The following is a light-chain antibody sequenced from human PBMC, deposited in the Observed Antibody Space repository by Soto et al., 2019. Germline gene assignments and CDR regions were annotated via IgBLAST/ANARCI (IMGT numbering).Light chain of an antibody. J-gene: IGKJ3*01. CDR2: SAS. CDR1: QGIGND. Sequence: DIQMTQSPSSLSASVGDRVTITCRASQGIGNDLGWYQQKPGKAPKRLIYSASSLQSGVPSRFSGSGSGTEFTLTISSLQLEDFATYYCLQHNSYPWTFGPGTKVDI. CDR3: LQHNSYPWT. V-gene: IGKV1-17*01.